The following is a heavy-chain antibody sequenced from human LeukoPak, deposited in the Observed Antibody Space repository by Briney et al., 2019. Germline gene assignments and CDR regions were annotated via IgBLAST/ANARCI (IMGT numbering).Heavy chain of an antibody. Sequence: PSETLSLTCTVSGGSISSSYYYWGWIRQPPGKGLEWIGSIYYSGSTYYNPSLKSRVTISVDTSKNQFSLKLSSVTAADTAVYYCARLKLQSYGSGLGSYWGQGTLVTVSS. CDR2: IYYSGST. J-gene: IGHJ4*02. CDR1: GGSISSSYYY. CDR3: ARLKLQSYGSGLGSY. V-gene: IGHV4-39*01. D-gene: IGHD3-10*01.